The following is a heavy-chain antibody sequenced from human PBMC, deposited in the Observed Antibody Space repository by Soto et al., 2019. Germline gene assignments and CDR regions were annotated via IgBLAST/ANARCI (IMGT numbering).Heavy chain of an antibody. CDR3: AKDGAPSTGIAAAGTVDWFDP. D-gene: IGHD6-13*01. V-gene: IGHV1-69*13. CDR1: GGTFSSYA. Sequence: SVKVSCKASGGTFSSYAISWVRQAPGQGLEWMGGIIPIFGTANYAQKFQGRVTITADESTSTAYMELSSLRAEDTAVYYCAKDGAPSTGIAAAGTVDWFDPWGQGTLVTVSS. J-gene: IGHJ5*02. CDR2: IIPIFGTA.